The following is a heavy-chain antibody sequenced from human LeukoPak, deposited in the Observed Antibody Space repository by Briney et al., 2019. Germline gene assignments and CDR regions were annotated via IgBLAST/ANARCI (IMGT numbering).Heavy chain of an antibody. D-gene: IGHD3-16*01. J-gene: IGHJ4*02. CDR2: INSDGN. CDR3: ARGYTFGTLDY. CDR1: GFTLSTYW. Sequence: GGSLRLSCAASGFTLSTYWIHWVRQPPGKGLVWVSRINSDGNSFADSVKGRFTISRDNAKNTVYLKMNSLRAEDTAVYFCARGYTFGTLDYWGQGALVTVSS. V-gene: IGHV3-74*01.